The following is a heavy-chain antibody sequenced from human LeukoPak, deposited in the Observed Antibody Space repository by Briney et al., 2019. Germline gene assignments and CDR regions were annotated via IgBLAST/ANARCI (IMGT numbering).Heavy chain of an antibody. V-gene: IGHV1-69*13. J-gene: IGHJ2*01. CDR3: ARTTYYHDISGDLHYWCFDV. CDR2: ILPIFGTA. CDR1: GGTFSRLT. D-gene: IGHD3-22*01. Sequence: GASVKVSCKASGGTFSRLTISWVRQAPGQGLEWMGGILPIFGTANYAQKFQGRVTITADESTSIASMELSSLRSEDTAVYYCARTTYYHDISGDLHYWCFDVWGRGTLVIVSS.